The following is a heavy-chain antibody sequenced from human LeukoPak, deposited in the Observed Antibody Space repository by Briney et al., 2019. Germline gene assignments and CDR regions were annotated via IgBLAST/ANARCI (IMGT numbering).Heavy chain of an antibody. Sequence: ASVTVSCTASVYTFTTYDINWVRQATGQGLGWMGWMNPNSGNTGYAQKFQGRVTMTTNTSMSTPYMELNSLRSEDTAVYYCARANYYGSGKKDLDYWGQGTLVTVSS. CDR2: MNPNSGNT. V-gene: IGHV1-8*01. D-gene: IGHD3-10*01. CDR1: VYTFTTYD. CDR3: ARANYYGSGKKDLDY. J-gene: IGHJ4*02.